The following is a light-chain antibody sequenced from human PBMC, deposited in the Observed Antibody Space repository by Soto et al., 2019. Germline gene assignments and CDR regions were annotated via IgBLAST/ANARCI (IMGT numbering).Light chain of an antibody. Sequence: QSVLTQPPSVSGAPGQRVTISCTGSSSNSGATYDVQWYQQLPGTAPKLLIYGNSNRPSGVPDRFSGSKSGTSASLAITGLQADAEADYYCQSYDSSLSAHYVFGTGTKLTVL. CDR2: GNS. CDR3: QSYDSSLSAHYV. CDR1: SSNSGATYD. J-gene: IGLJ1*01. V-gene: IGLV1-40*01.